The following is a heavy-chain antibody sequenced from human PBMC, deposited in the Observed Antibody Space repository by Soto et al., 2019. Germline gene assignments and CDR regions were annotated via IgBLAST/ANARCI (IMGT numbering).Heavy chain of an antibody. D-gene: IGHD6-19*01. Sequence: ASVKVSCKASGYTFTSYYMHWVRQAPGQGLEWMGIINPSGGSTSYAQKFQGRVTITRDTSTSTVYLELSSLRSEDTAVYYCARDQLVRLSAAVALWDLYYYYGMDVWGQGTTVTVSS. CDR2: INPSGGST. CDR3: ARDQLVRLSAAVALWDLYYYYGMDV. J-gene: IGHJ6*02. V-gene: IGHV1-46*01. CDR1: GYTFTSYY.